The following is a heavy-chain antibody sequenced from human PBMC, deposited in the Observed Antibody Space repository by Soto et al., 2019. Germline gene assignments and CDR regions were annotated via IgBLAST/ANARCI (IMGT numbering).Heavy chain of an antibody. J-gene: IGHJ5*02. Sequence: SETLSLTCTVSGGSISSYYWSWIRQPAGKGLEWIGRIYTSGSTNYNPSLKSRVTMSVDTSKNQLSLKLSSVTAADTAVYYCTRDWDYDILTGSLGFDPWGQGTLVTVSS. D-gene: IGHD3-9*01. CDR1: GGSISSYY. CDR2: IYTSGST. CDR3: TRDWDYDILTGSLGFDP. V-gene: IGHV4-4*07.